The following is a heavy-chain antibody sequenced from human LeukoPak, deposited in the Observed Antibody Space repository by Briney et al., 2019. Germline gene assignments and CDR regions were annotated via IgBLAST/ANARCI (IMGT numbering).Heavy chain of an antibody. D-gene: IGHD2-2*01. CDR2: IYYSGST. Sequence: SETLSLTCSVSGGSINNYYWSWIRQSPGRGLEWIGYIYYSGSTSYNPSLKSRLTISVDTSNNQFSLKLRSVTAADTAVYFCARGGRSASAYYYMDIWGRGTTVTVSS. V-gene: IGHV4-59*01. CDR3: ARGGRSASAYYYMDI. J-gene: IGHJ6*03. CDR1: GGSINNYY.